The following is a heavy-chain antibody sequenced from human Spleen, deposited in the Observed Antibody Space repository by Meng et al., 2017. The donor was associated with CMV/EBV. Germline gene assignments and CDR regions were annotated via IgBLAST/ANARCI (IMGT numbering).Heavy chain of an antibody. J-gene: IGHJ4*02. V-gene: IGHV4-59*01. CDR3: ARGYYFDY. Sequence: SETLSLTCTVSGGSISSSSWSWIRRPAGETLEWIGYIHYSGSTDYRPSLKSRASISRDASRNQYSLKLTSVTAADTAVYYCARGYYFDYWGQGILVTVSS. CDR1: GGSISSSS. CDR2: IHYSGST.